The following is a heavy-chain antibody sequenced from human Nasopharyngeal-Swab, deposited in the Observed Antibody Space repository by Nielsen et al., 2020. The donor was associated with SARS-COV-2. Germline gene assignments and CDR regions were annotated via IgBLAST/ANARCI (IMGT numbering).Heavy chain of an antibody. Sequence: GESLKIPCAASGFTFSGSAMHWVRQASGKGLEWVGRIRGKANSYATAYAASVKGRFTISRDDSKNTAYLQMNSLKTEDTAVYYCTRLDVAAAGTPDHYWGQGTLVTVSS. D-gene: IGHD6-13*01. CDR2: IRGKANSYAT. CDR1: GFTFSGSA. CDR3: TRLDVAAAGTPDHY. V-gene: IGHV3-73*01. J-gene: IGHJ4*02.